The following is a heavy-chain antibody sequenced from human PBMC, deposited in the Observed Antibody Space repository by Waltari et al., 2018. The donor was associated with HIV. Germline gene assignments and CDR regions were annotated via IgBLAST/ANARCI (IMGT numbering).Heavy chain of an antibody. Sequence: LVESGGDVVKPGRSLRRSCSASGFPFKNYGMHWVRQTPGKGLEWVAFVSFDSSDFYYADSVKGRFTVSRDNSKNTLFLQMDSLKSEDTALYYCARAPTTSLSLIQGFWGQGTLVTVSS. V-gene: IGHV3-30*03. D-gene: IGHD5-18*01. CDR3: ARAPTTSLSLIQGF. J-gene: IGHJ4*02. CDR1: GFPFKNYG. CDR2: VSFDSSDF.